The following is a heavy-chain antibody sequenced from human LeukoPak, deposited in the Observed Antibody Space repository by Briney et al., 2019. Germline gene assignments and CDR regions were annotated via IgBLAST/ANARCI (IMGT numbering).Heavy chain of an antibody. CDR2: IIPIFGTA. CDR1: GGTFSSYA. Sequence: RASVKVSCKASGGTFSSYAISWVRQAPGQGLEWMGGIIPIFGTANYAQKFQGRVTITADKSTSTAYMELSSLRSEDTAVYYCAMVGGTAMAVSDYWGQGTLVTVSS. CDR3: AMVGGTAMAVSDY. J-gene: IGHJ4*02. D-gene: IGHD5-18*01. V-gene: IGHV1-69*06.